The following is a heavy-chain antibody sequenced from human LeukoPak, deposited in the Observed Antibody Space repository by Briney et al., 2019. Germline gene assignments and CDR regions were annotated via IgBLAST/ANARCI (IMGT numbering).Heavy chain of an antibody. CDR1: GGTFSSYA. J-gene: IGHJ4*02. CDR3: ARGGSYGQLVDFDY. V-gene: IGHV1-69*05. D-gene: IGHD6-6*01. Sequence: GASVKVSCKASGGTFSSYAISWVRQAPGQGLEWMGVIIPIFGTANYAQKFQGRVTITTDESTSTAYMELSRLRSEDTAAYYCARGGSYGQLVDFDYWGQGTLVTVSS. CDR2: IIPIFGTA.